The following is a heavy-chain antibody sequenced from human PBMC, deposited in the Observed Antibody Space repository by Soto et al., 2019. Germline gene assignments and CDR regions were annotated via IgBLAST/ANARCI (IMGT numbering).Heavy chain of an antibody. J-gene: IGHJ4*02. CDR3: ARSYGRTTDY. CDR1: GGSISSDTYY. Sequence: SETLSLTCTVSGGSISSDTYYWGWIRQTPEKGLEWIASISYSGSTYYNPTLKSRLTISVDTSKSQFSLKLSSVTAADTAGYYCARSYGRTTDYWGQGTLVTVSS. D-gene: IGHD1-26*01. CDR2: ISYSGST. V-gene: IGHV4-39*07.